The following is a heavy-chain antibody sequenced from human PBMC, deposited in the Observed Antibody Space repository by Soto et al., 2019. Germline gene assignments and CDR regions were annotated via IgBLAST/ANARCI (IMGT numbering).Heavy chain of an antibody. D-gene: IGHD5-18*01. CDR1: GGSISSYY. CDR2: IYYSGST. CDR3: ARDNGYSYGYTLDH. V-gene: IGHV4-59*01. Sequence: PSETQSLTCTVSGGSISSYYWSWIRKPPGKGLEWIGYIYYSGSTNYNPSLKSRVTISVDTSKNQFSLKLSSVTAADTAVYYCARDNGYSYGYTLDHWGQGTLVTVSS. J-gene: IGHJ4*02.